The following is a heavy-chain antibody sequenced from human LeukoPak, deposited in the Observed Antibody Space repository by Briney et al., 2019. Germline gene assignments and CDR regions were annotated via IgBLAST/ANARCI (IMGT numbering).Heavy chain of an antibody. CDR1: GFTFSDYY. J-gene: IGHJ6*02. CDR3: ARVGDRNYYAMDV. CDR2: ISGSGGTM. D-gene: IGHD3-16*01. V-gene: IGHV3-11*04. Sequence: PGGSLRLSCAASGFTFSDYYMSWIRQAPGKGLEWVAYISGSGGTMYYADSVKGRFTISRDHAKNSLYLQMNSLRAEDTAVYYCARVGDRNYYAMDVWGQGTTVTVSS.